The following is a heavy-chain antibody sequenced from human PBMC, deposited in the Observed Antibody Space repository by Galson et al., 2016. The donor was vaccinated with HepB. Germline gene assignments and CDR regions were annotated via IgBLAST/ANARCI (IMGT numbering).Heavy chain of an antibody. V-gene: IGHV5-51*01. D-gene: IGHD3-3*01. CDR1: GYSFTDYW. J-gene: IGHJ4*02. Sequence: QSGAEVKKPGESLKISCKGSGYSFTDYWIGWVRQMPGKGLEWMGIIYPGDSDTRYSPSFQGQVTISADRSISTAYLQWRSLKASDSAKYYCASGVAPHVEFDYWGQGTLVTVSS. CDR2: IYPGDSDT. CDR3: ASGVAPHVEFDY.